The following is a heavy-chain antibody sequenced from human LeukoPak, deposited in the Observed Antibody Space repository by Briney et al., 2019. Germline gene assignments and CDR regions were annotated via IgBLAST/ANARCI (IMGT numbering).Heavy chain of an antibody. V-gene: IGHV1-46*01. CDR2: INPSGGST. CDR3: ARAAIHYDSSGLDY. D-gene: IGHD3-22*01. Sequence: ASVKVSCKVSGYTLTELSMHWVRQAPGQGLEWMGIINPSGGSTSYAQKFQGRVTMTRDTSTSTVYMELSSLRSEDTAVYYCARAAIHYDSSGLDYWGQGTLVTVSS. CDR1: GYTLTELS. J-gene: IGHJ4*02.